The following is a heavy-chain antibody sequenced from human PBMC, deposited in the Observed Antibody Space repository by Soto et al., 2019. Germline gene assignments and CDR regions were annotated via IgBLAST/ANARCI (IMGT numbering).Heavy chain of an antibody. CDR2: IIASHGIT. Sequence: SVKVSCKASGGTFSSYTISWVRQAPGQRLEWMGRIIASHGITNYSQKFQGRVTITRDTSASTAYMELSSLRSEDTAVYYCARLAGTLNAFDIWGQGTMVTVSS. J-gene: IGHJ3*02. CDR1: GGTFSSYT. V-gene: IGHV1-69*02. D-gene: IGHD6-19*01. CDR3: ARLAGTLNAFDI.